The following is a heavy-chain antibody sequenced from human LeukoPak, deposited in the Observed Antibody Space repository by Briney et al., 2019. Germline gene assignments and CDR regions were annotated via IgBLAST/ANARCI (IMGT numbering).Heavy chain of an antibody. CDR2: IYYSGST. D-gene: IGHD3-22*01. Sequence: SETLSLTCTVSGGSISSSSYYWGWIRQPPGKGLEWIGSIYYSGSTYYNLSLKSRVTISVDTSKNQFSLKLSSVTAADTAVYYCARQSNYYYDSSGYFDYWGQGTLVTVSS. J-gene: IGHJ4*02. CDR3: ARQSNYYYDSSGYFDY. CDR1: GGSISSSSYY. V-gene: IGHV4-39*01.